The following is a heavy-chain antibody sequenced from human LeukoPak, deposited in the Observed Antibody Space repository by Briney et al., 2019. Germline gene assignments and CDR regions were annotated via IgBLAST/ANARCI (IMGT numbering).Heavy chain of an antibody. Sequence: PSETLSLTCAVYGGSFSGYYWSWIRQPPGKGLEWIGEINHSGSTNYNPSLKSRVTISVDTSNNQFSLKLSSVTAADTAVYYCARDGDYWGRVARWGYWGQGTLVTVSS. CDR1: GGSFSGYY. CDR2: INHSGST. D-gene: IGHD4-17*01. V-gene: IGHV4-34*01. J-gene: IGHJ4*02. CDR3: ARDGDYWGRVARWGY.